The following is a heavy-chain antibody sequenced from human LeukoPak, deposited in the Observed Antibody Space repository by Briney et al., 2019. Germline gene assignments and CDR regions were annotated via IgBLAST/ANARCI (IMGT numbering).Heavy chain of an antibody. CDR2: ISGSGGST. CDR3: AKDGYSYGSNYLDY. V-gene: IGHV3-23*01. CDR1: GFTFSSYA. D-gene: IGHD5-18*01. J-gene: IGHJ4*02. Sequence: PGGSLRLSCAASGFTFSSYAMSWVRQAPGKGPEWVSGISGSGGSTYYADSVKGRFTISRDNSKNTLYLQMNSLRAEDTAVYYCAKDGYSYGSNYLDYWGQGTLVTVSS.